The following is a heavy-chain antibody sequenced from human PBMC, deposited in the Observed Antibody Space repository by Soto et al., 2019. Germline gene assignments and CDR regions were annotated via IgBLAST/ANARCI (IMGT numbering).Heavy chain of an antibody. J-gene: IGHJ6*02. D-gene: IGHD5-18*01. CDR1: GFTFSSYA. Sequence: VGSLRLSCAASGFTFSSYAMSWVRQAPGKGLEWVAIISYDGSNKYYADSVKGRFTMSRDNSRNTLDLQMDSLRVGDTAVYYCARVRSYSYGQGYGMDVWGQGTTVTVSS. CDR2: ISYDGSNK. V-gene: IGHV3-30-3*01. CDR3: ARVRSYSYGQGYGMDV.